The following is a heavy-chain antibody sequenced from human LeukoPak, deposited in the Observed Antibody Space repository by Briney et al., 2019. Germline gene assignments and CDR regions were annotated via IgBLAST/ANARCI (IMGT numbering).Heavy chain of an antibody. CDR2: ISAYNGNT. J-gene: IGHJ4*02. CDR3: ARDMGDIVVVPAAIPGY. Sequence: ASVKVSCKASGYTFTSYGISWVRQAPGQGLEWMGWISAYNGNTNYAQKLQGRVTMTTDTSTSTAYMELRSLRSDDTAVYYCARDMGDIVVVPAAIPGYWGQGTLVTVSS. D-gene: IGHD2-2*02. V-gene: IGHV1-18*01. CDR1: GYTFTSYG.